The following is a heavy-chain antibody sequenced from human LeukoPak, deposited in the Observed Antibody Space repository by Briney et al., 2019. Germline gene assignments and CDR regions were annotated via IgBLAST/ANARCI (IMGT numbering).Heavy chain of an antibody. CDR1: GFSFSTYS. Sequence: MTGGSLRLSCAASGFSFSTYSMNWVRQPPGKGLEWIGEINHSGSTNYNPSLKSRVTISVDTSKNQFSLKLSSVTAADTAVYYCARGSPDTAMVRKGPGAFDIWGQGTMVTVSS. J-gene: IGHJ3*02. V-gene: IGHV4-34*01. CDR3: ARGSPDTAMVRKGPGAFDI. D-gene: IGHD5-18*01. CDR2: INHSGST.